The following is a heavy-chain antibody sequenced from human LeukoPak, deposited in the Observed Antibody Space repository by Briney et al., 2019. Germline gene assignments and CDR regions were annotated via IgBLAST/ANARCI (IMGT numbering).Heavy chain of an antibody. D-gene: IGHD3-10*01. CDR1: GYTFTNYG. Sequence: ASVKVSCKASGYTFTNYGISWLRQAPGHGLEWMGWISAYNGKTDYARNLQGRVTMTTDTSTSTAYMELRSLRSDDTAMYFCARMYFASGSDFDYWGQGTLVTVSS. CDR2: ISAYNGKT. J-gene: IGHJ4*02. CDR3: ARMYFASGSDFDY. V-gene: IGHV1-18*01.